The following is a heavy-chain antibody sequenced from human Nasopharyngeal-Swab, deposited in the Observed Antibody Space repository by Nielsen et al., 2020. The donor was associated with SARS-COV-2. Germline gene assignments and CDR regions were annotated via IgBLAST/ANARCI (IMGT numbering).Heavy chain of an antibody. CDR2: ISYDGSNK. CDR1: GFTLSSYA. J-gene: IGHJ6*03. D-gene: IGHD3-9*01. V-gene: IGHV3-30-3*01. CDR3: ARKADWSLYYYYMEG. Sequence: GESLKISCAASGFTLSSYAMHWVRQAPGKGLEWVAVISYDGSNKYYADSVKGRFTISRDNSKNTLYLQMNSLRAEDTAVYYCARKADWSLYYYYMEGGGTGTTVTVSS.